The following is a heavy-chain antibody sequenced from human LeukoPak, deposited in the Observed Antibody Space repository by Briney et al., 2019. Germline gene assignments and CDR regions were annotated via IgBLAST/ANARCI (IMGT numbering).Heavy chain of an antibody. Sequence: PGRSLRLSCAASGFTFSSYAMHWVRQAPGKGLEWAAVISYDGSNKYYADSVKGRFTISRDNSKNTLYLQMNSLRAGDTAVYYCARDTRSNFDYWGQGTLVTVSS. CDR3: ARDTRSNFDY. D-gene: IGHD4-11*01. CDR2: ISYDGSNK. CDR1: GFTFSSYA. J-gene: IGHJ4*02. V-gene: IGHV3-30-3*01.